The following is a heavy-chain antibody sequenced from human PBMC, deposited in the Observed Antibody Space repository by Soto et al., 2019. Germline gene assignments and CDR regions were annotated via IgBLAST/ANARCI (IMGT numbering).Heavy chain of an antibody. D-gene: IGHD3-9*01. CDR2: IYANGNS. V-gene: IGHV4-31*03. Sequence: SETLSLTCTVSRGSISSGGFYWSWIRQSPGKGLEWIGFIYANGNSYYNPSLKSRANISLDTSKNKFSLEISSVTVADTAVYYCAREKDYDILTVYKRAGGLDYWRQGAQVTVPS. CDR3: AREKDYDILTVYKRAGGLDY. J-gene: IGHJ4*02. CDR1: RGSISSGGFY.